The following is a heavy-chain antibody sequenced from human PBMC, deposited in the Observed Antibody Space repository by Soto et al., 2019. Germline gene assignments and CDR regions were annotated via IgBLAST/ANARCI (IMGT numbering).Heavy chain of an antibody. Sequence: EVQLVESGGGLVQPGRSLRLSCAASGFTFDDYAMHWVRQAPGKGLEWVSGISWNSGSIGYADSVKGRFTISRDNAKNSLYLQMNSLRAEDTALYYCAKDPRIAAAVDYYYYMDVWGKETTVTVSS. V-gene: IGHV3-9*01. D-gene: IGHD6-13*01. CDR2: ISWNSGSI. CDR3: AKDPRIAAAVDYYYYMDV. J-gene: IGHJ6*03. CDR1: GFTFDDYA.